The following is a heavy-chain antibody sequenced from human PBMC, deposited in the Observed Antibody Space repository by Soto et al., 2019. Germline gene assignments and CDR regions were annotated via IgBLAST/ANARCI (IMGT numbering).Heavy chain of an antibody. CDR2: IFSNDEK. CDR3: ARIQRISMIVVSKPYFDY. J-gene: IGHJ4*02. V-gene: IGHV2-26*01. CDR1: GFSLSNPRMG. D-gene: IGHD3-22*01. Sequence: QVTLKESGPVLVKPTETLTLTCTVSGFSLSNPRMGVSWIRQPPGKALEWLAHIFSNDEKSYSTSLKSRLTISRDTSKGQAVLTMTNMDPEDTASYYCARIQRISMIVVSKPYFDYWGQGALVTVSS.